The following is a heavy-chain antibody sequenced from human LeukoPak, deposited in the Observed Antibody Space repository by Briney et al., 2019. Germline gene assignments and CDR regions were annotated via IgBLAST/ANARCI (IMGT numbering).Heavy chain of an antibody. CDR3: ARSDYGSGNYYWSLDY. J-gene: IGHJ4*02. CDR1: GGSISGYY. CDR2: IHHSGSA. Sequence: SETLSLTCAVYGGSISGYYWSWIRQPPGKGLEWIAEIHHSGSANYNPSLKSRVTISIDTSKNQFSQKLSSVTAADTAVYYCARSDYGSGNYYWSLDYWGQGTLVTVSS. D-gene: IGHD3-10*01. V-gene: IGHV4-34*01.